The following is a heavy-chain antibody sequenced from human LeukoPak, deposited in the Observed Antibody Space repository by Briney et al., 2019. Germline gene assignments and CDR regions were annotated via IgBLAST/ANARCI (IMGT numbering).Heavy chain of an antibody. J-gene: IGHJ1*01. V-gene: IGHV4-4*07. CDR2: MSSGGST. CDR3: ARDQAYYVSSGYYYVTYLQH. Sequence: SETLSLTCTVSGASISSSYCTWIRQSAGEGLEWIGRMSSGGSTTYNPSFKGRVTMSLDTSKRQFSLNLSSVTAAHTAVYYCARDQAYYVSSGYYYVTYLQHWGQGILVTV. D-gene: IGHD3-22*01. CDR1: GASISSSY.